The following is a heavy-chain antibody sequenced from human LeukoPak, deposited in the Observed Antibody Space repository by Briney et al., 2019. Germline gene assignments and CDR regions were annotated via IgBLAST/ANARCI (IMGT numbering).Heavy chain of an antibody. V-gene: IGHV6-1*01. Sequence: SQTLSLTCAISGDSVSSNSVAWNWIRQSPSRGLEWLGRTYYRSKWYNDYAVSVKSRITINPDTSKNQFSLQLNSVTPEDTAVYYCARSAPSGSYYDSSGYYPLYYFDYWGQGTLVTVSS. CDR2: TYYRSKWYN. CDR3: ARSAPSGSYYDSSGYYPLYYFDY. D-gene: IGHD3-22*01. J-gene: IGHJ4*02. CDR1: GDSVSSNSVA.